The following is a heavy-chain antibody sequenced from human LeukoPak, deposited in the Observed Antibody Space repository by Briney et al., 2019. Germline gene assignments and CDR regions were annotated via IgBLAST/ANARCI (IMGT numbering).Heavy chain of an antibody. V-gene: IGHV1-46*01. J-gene: IGHJ4*02. Sequence: ASVKVSCKASGYIFTDYFIYWVRQAPGQGLEWMTIINPSDGNRVYGPKLQGRVTVTSDTSTSTVYMDLSSLRSEDTKVYFWVREKIGGYFDYWGQGTLVTVSS. CDR2: INPSDGNR. CDR3: VREKIGGYFDY. CDR1: GYIFTDYF. D-gene: IGHD2-15*01.